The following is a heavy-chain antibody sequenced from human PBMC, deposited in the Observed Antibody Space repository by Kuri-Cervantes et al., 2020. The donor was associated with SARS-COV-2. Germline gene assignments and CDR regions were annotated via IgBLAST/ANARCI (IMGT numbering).Heavy chain of an antibody. J-gene: IGHJ4*02. CDR2: ISSSSSYT. V-gene: IGHV3-11*06. CDR1: GFTLSDYY. D-gene: IGHD3-9*01. Sequence: GGSLRLSCAASGFTLSDYYMSWIRQAPGKGLEWVSYISSSSSYTNYADSVKGRFTISRDNAKNSLYLQMNSLRAEDTAVYYCAKDGADILTGYYPYFDYWGQGTLVTVSS. CDR3: AKDGADILTGYYPYFDY.